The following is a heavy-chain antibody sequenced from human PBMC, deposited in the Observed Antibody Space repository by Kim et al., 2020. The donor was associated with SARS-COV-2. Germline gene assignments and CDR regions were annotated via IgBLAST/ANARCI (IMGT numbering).Heavy chain of an antibody. Sequence: GTTIYYADSVKGRFTITRDKAKNSRYLQINSLRAEDTAVYYCARDWYLDYWGQGTLVTVSS. CDR2: GTTI. V-gene: IGHV3-11*01. J-gene: IGHJ4*02. CDR3: ARDWYLDY.